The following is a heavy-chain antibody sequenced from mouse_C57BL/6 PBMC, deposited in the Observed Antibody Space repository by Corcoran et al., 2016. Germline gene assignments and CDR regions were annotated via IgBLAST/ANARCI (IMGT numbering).Heavy chain of an antibody. CDR1: GYTFTDYY. J-gene: IGHJ3*01. CDR2: INPYNGGT. D-gene: IGHD1-1*01. CDR3: AREGPYYYGSSWFAY. Sequence: EVQLQQSGPVLVQPGASVKMSCKASGYTFTDYYMTWVKQSHGKSLEWIGVINPYNGGTSYNQKFKGKATLTVDKSSSTAYMELNSLTSEDSAVYYCAREGPYYYGSSWFAYWGQGTLVTVSA. V-gene: IGHV1-19*01.